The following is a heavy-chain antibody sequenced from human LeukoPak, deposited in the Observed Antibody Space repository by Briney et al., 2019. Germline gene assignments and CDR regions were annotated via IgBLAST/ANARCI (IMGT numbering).Heavy chain of an antibody. CDR3: ARSSGYCSSTSCYGFDY. Sequence: GESLQISCKGSGYIFTSYWIGWVRQMPGKGLEWMGIIYPGDSDTRYSPSFQGQVTISADKSISTAYLQWSSLKASDTAMYYCARSSGYCSSTSCYGFDYWGQGTLVTVSS. D-gene: IGHD2-2*01. CDR2: IYPGDSDT. CDR1: GYIFTSYW. V-gene: IGHV5-51*01. J-gene: IGHJ4*02.